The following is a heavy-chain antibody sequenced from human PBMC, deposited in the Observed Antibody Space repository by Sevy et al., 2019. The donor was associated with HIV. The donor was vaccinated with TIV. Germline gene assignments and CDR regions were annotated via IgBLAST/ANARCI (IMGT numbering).Heavy chain of an antibody. V-gene: IGHV3-11*01. Sequence: VGSLRLSCAASGFTFSDYYMSWIRQAPGKGLEWVSYISSSGSTIYYADSVKGRFTISRDNAKNSLYLQMNSLRAEDTAVYYCARQPPDLRYFDWLDSTFDYWGQGTLVTVSS. J-gene: IGHJ4*02. CDR3: ARQPPDLRYFDWLDSTFDY. CDR2: ISSSGSTI. CDR1: GFTFSDYY. D-gene: IGHD3-9*01.